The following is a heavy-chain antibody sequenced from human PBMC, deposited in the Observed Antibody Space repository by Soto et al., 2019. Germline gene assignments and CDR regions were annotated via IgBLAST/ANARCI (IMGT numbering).Heavy chain of an antibody. CDR2: ISSSGSST. D-gene: IGHD6-13*01. V-gene: IGHV3-23*01. Sequence: EVQLLESGGGLVQPGGSLRLSCVASGFIFSNYAMTWVRQAPGKGLERVSGISSSGSSTHYADSVKGRFTISRDNPKNTLYLKMNSLRAEDSAIYYCAKDGFAATGTYFAYWGQGSLVTVSS. CDR1: GFIFSNYA. J-gene: IGHJ4*02. CDR3: AKDGFAATGTYFAY.